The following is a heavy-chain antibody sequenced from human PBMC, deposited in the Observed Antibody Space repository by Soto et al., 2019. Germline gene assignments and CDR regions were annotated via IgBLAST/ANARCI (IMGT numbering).Heavy chain of an antibody. V-gene: IGHV3-33*01. CDR2: IWYDGSNK. Sequence: QVQLVESGGGVVQPGRSLRLSCAASGFTFSSYGMHWVRQAPGKGLEWVAVIWYDGSNKYYADSVKGRFTISRDNSKNTLYLQMNSLRAEDTAVYYCAREIRDYGDTPGMDVWGQGTTVTVSS. CDR1: GFTFSSYG. J-gene: IGHJ6*02. CDR3: AREIRDYGDTPGMDV. D-gene: IGHD4-17*01.